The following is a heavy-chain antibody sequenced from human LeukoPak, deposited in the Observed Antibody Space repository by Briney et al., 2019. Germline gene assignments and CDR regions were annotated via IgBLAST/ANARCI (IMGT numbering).Heavy chain of an antibody. CDR1: GGSISSYY. CDR2: IYTSGST. J-gene: IGHJ3*02. CDR3: ARDSPVNYDFWSGGSHASDI. Sequence: SETLSLTCTVSGGSISSYYWSWIRQPAGKGLEWIGRIYTSGSTNYNPSLKSRVTMSVDTSRNQFSLKLSSVTAADTAVYYCARDSPVNYDFWSGGSHASDIWGQGTMVTVSS. V-gene: IGHV4-4*07. D-gene: IGHD3-3*01.